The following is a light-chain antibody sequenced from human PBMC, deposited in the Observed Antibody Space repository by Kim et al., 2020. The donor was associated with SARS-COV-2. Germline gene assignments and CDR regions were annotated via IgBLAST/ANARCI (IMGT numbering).Light chain of an antibody. J-gene: IGLJ2*01. CDR3: QVWDSSSDHVV. CDR2: DDS. Sequence: APGKPARITCGGNNIGIKSVHWYQQKPGQAPVLVVYDDSDRPSGIPERFSGSNSGNTATLTISRVEAGDEADYYCQVWDSSSDHVVFGGGTQLTVL. V-gene: IGLV3-21*03. CDR1: NIGIKS.